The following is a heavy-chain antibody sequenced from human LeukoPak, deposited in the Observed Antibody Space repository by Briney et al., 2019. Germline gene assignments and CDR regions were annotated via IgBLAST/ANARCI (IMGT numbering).Heavy chain of an antibody. Sequence: PGESLKISCKGSGYSFTSNWIGWVRQMPGKGLEWMGIIWPGDSDTRYSPSFQGQVTISADKSISTAYLQWTSLKASDTAMYYCARHRPYSSGSYYFDYWGQGTLVTVSS. CDR3: ARHRPYSSGSYYFDY. V-gene: IGHV5-51*01. CDR1: GYSFTSNW. CDR2: IWPGDSDT. J-gene: IGHJ4*02. D-gene: IGHD6-19*01.